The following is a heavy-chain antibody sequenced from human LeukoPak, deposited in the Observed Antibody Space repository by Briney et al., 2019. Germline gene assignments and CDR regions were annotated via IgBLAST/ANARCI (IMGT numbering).Heavy chain of an antibody. CDR3: AREGTGTDRFDS. Sequence: GGSLRLSCAASGFTFSSHWMNWVRHAPGKGLEWVANINPDGSRKLNVDSVKDRFTISRDNAQSSLYLQMNSLRAEDTAVYYCAREGTGTDRFDSWGQGTLVTVSS. CDR1: GFTFSSHW. D-gene: IGHD1-1*01. V-gene: IGHV3-7*01. CDR2: INPDGSRK. J-gene: IGHJ4*02.